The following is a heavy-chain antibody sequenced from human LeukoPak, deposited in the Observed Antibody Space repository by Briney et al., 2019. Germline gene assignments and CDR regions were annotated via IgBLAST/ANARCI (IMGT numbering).Heavy chain of an antibody. CDR1: GFNVNSNR. D-gene: IGHD5-18*01. Sequence: PGGSLRLFCSASGFNVNSNRMTLVPQASGMGLEGVSVLCVGGDTYYADSVKGRFTISADNSKNTLYLQMNSLRAEDTAVYYCARKVGYGYALDSWGQGTLVTVSS. J-gene: IGHJ4*02. V-gene: IGHV3-53*01. CDR2: LCVGGDT. CDR3: ARKVGYGYALDS.